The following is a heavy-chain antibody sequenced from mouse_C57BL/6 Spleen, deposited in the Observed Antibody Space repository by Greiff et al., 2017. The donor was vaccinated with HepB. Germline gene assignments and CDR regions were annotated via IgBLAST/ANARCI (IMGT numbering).Heavy chain of an antibody. CDR3: ARSPITTVVATYYFDY. Sequence: VQLQQSGPELVKPGASVKISCKASGYTFTDYYMNWVKQSHGKSLEWIGDINPNNGGTSYNQKFKGKATLTVDKSSSTAYMELRSLTSEDSAVYYCARSPITTVVATYYFDYWGQGTTLTVSS. CDR1: GYTFTDYY. V-gene: IGHV1-26*01. CDR2: INPNNGGT. D-gene: IGHD1-1*01. J-gene: IGHJ2*01.